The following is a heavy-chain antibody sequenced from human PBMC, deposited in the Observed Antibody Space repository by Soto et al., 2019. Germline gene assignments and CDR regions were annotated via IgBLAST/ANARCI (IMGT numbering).Heavy chain of an antibody. D-gene: IGHD3-22*01. V-gene: IGHV3-30-3*01. J-gene: IGHJ4*02. Sequence: QVQLVESGGGVVQPGRSLRLSCAASGFTFSSYAMHWVRQAPGKGLEWVAVISYDGSNKYYADSVKGRFTISRDNSKNTLYLQMNSLRAEDTAANYCARETDLDYYDSSGYLDYWGQGTLVTVSS. CDR3: ARETDLDYYDSSGYLDY. CDR2: ISYDGSNK. CDR1: GFTFSSYA.